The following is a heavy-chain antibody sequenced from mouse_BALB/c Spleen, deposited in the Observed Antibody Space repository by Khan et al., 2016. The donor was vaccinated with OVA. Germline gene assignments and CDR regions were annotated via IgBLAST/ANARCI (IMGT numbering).Heavy chain of an antibody. CDR1: GYTFTSYT. D-gene: IGHD2-14*01. CDR2: INPVSDYT. Sequence: LQQSGAELTRPGASVKMSCKASGYTFTSYTMHWVKQRPGQGLEWIGYINPVSDYTNYNQNFKDKATLTADKSSSTAYTQLRSLTSEDSAVYYCAKEGAYYRSDGWFAYWGQGTLVTVST. CDR3: AKEGAYYRSDGWFAY. V-gene: IGHV1-4*01. J-gene: IGHJ3*01.